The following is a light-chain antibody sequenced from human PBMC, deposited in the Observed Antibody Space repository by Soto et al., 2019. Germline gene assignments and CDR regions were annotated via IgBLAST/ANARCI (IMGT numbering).Light chain of an antibody. Sequence: ETVLTQSPGTLSLSPGERATLSCRASQSVSRSYLAWYQQKPGQAPRLLIYGASTRPTGIPDRFSGSGSGTGFTLTISRLESEEFAVYFCQQYDNPPRTFGQGTKVEMK. CDR1: QSVSRSY. CDR3: QQYDNPPRT. V-gene: IGKV3-20*01. J-gene: IGKJ1*01. CDR2: GAS.